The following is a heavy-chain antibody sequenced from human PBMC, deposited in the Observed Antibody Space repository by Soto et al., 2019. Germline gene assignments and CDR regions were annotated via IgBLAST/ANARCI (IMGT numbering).Heavy chain of an antibody. CDR3: ARDWRSNRWYYFDS. Sequence: EVLLVESGGGVVQPGGSLRLSCAASGFTLNNYWMHWVRQAPGKGLEWVSRINIDGRSTTYADSVKGRFSISRDDAKNTLFLQMNSLRAEDMAVYYCARDWRSNRWYYFDSWGQGTLVTVSS. V-gene: IGHV3-74*01. J-gene: IGHJ5*01. CDR1: GFTLNNYW. CDR2: INIDGRST. D-gene: IGHD2-2*01.